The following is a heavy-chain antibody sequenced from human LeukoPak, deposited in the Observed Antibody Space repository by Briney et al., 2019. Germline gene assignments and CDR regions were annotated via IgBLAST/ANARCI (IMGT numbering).Heavy chain of an antibody. CDR1: GGSISSGGYF. D-gene: IGHD1-26*01. CDR3: ARRLSGSYFDY. J-gene: IGHJ4*02. V-gene: IGHV4-31*03. Sequence: SQTLSLTCTVSGGSISSGGYFWSWVRQHPGRGLEWIGYIYNSGRTYYNPSLKSRLTISVDTSKNQFSLKLSSVTAADTAVYYCARRLSGSYFDYWGQGTLVTVSS. CDR2: IYNSGRT.